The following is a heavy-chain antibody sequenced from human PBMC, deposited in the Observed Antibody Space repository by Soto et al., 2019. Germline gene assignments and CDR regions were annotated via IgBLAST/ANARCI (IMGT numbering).Heavy chain of an antibody. CDR3: ARHEMGPYYYGMDV. Sequence: TSETLSLTCTVSGGSIGSSSYYWGWIRQPPGKGLEWIGSIYYSGSTYYNPSLKSRVTISVDTSKNQFSLKLSSVTAADTAVYYCARHEMGPYYYGMDVWGQGTTVTVSS. CDR1: GGSIGSSSYY. CDR2: IYYSGST. V-gene: IGHV4-39*01. J-gene: IGHJ6*02.